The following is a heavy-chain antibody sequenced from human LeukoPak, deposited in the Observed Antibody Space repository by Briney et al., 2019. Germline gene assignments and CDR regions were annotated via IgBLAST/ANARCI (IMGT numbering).Heavy chain of an antibody. CDR3: ARAPAASRYYDYIWGSYPYYFDY. CDR2: ISSSISYI. V-gene: IGHV3-21*01. Sequence: GGPLRLSCAASGFTFSSYSMNWVRQAPGKGLDGVSSISSSISYIYYADSVKGRFTISRDNAKNSLYLQMNSLRAEDTAVYYCARAPAASRYYDYIWGSYPYYFDYWGQGTLVTVSS. D-gene: IGHD3-16*02. J-gene: IGHJ4*02. CDR1: GFTFSSYS.